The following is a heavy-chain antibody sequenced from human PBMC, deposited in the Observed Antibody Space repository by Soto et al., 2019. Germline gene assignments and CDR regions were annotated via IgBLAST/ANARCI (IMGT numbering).Heavy chain of an antibody. D-gene: IGHD3-10*01. Sequence: ASVKVSCKASGYTFTSYGISWVRQAPGQGLEWMGWISAYNGNTNYAQKLQGRVTMATDTSTSTAYMVLRSLRSEDTAVYYCARDRDYYGSGSYFYYYYGMDVWGQGTTVTVSS. J-gene: IGHJ6*02. CDR2: ISAYNGNT. CDR3: ARDRDYYGSGSYFYYYYGMDV. CDR1: GYTFTSYG. V-gene: IGHV1-18*01.